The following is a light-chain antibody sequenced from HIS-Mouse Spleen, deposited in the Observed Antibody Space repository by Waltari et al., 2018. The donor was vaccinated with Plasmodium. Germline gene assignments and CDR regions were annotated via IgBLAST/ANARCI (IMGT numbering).Light chain of an antibody. J-gene: IGKJ3*01. CDR3: QQYNNWSFT. CDR1: PSVSSN. CDR2: GAS. Sequence: EIVMPQSPATLSLSPGARATLSCRASPSVSSNLAWYQQKPGQAPRLLIYGASTRATGIPARFSGSGSGTEFTLTISSLQSEDFAVYYCQQYNNWSFTFGPGTKVDIK. V-gene: IGKV3-15*01.